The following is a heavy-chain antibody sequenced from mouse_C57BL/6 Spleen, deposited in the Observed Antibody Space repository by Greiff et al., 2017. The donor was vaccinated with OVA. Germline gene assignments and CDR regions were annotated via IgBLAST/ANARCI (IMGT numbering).Heavy chain of an antibody. CDR1: GFSLSTSGMG. Sequence: QVTLKESGPGILQSSQTLSLTCSFSGFSLSTSGMGVSWIRQPSGKGLEWLAHIYWDDDKRYNPSLKSRLTISKDTSRNQVFLKITSVDTADTATYDCARDYGYDEGFAYWGQGTLVTVSA. V-gene: IGHV8-12*01. CDR2: IYWDDDK. D-gene: IGHD2-2*01. J-gene: IGHJ3*01. CDR3: ARDYGYDEGFAY.